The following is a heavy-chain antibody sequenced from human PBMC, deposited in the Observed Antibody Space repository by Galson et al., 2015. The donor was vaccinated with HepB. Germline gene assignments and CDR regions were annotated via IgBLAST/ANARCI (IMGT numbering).Heavy chain of an antibody. CDR1: GFIFISYT. CDR2: ISASGGNV. D-gene: IGHD4-23*01. CDR3: VTDRFSGNHYGSLSYFDY. V-gene: IGHV3-23*01. J-gene: IGHJ4*02. Sequence: SLRLSCAPSGFIFISYTMSWVRQVPGKGLEWISGISASGGNVYYADSVKGRFTISRDNSKNTLSLQMNSLRAEDTAVYYCVTDRFSGNHYGSLSYFDYWGQGALVTVAS.